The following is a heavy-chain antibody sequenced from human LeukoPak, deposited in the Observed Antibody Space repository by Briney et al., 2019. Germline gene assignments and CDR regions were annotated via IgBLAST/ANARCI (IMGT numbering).Heavy chain of an antibody. Sequence: GGSLRLSCAASGFTFSSDEMNWVRQAPGKGLEGVSYISSSGSTIYYADSVKGRFTISRDNAKNSLYLQMNSLRAEDTAVYYCARSDGIAGTEFDYWGQGTLVTVSS. CDR2: ISSSGSTI. V-gene: IGHV3-48*03. CDR1: GFTFSSDE. CDR3: ARSDGIAGTEFDY. D-gene: IGHD1-14*01. J-gene: IGHJ4*02.